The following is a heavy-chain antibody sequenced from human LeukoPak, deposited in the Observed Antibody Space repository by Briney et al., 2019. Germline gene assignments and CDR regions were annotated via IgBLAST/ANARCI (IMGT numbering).Heavy chain of an antibody. J-gene: IGHJ6*02. CDR2: ISAYNGNT. D-gene: IGHD2-21*02. V-gene: IGHV1-18*01. Sequence: APVKVSCKASGYTFTSYGISWVRQAPGQGLEWMGWISAYNGNTNYAQKLQGRVTMTTDTSTSTAYMELRSLGSDDTAVYYCARVHFVAGTYRPYYYYYGMDVWGQGTTVTVSS. CDR3: ARVHFVAGTYRPYYYYYGMDV. CDR1: GYTFTSYG.